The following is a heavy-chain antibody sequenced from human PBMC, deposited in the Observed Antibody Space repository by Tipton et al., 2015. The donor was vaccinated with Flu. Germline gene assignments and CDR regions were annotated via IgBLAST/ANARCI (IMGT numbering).Heavy chain of an antibody. D-gene: IGHD6-19*01. V-gene: IGHV4-39*07. CDR2: IYYSGST. J-gene: IGHJ3*02. Sequence: TLSLTCTVSGGSISSSSYYWGWIRQPPGKGLEWIGSIYYSGSTYYNPSLKSRVTISVDTSKYQFSLKLSSVTAADTAVYYCARGPKQWLEYDAFDIWGQGTMVTVSS. CDR1: GGSISSSSYY. CDR3: ARGPKQWLEYDAFDI.